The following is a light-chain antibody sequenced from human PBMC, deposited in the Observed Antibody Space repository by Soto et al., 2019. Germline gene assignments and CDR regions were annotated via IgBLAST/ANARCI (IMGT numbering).Light chain of an antibody. V-gene: IGLV4-69*01. J-gene: IGLJ3*02. CDR1: SGHSSYA. Sequence: QLVLTQSPSASASLGASVKLTCTLSSGHSSYAIAWHQQQPEKGPRYLMKLNSDGSHSKGDGIPDRFSGSSSGAERYLTISSLQSEDEADYYCQTWGTGIXWVXXXXTKLXXL. CDR3: QTWGTGIXWV. CDR2: LNSDGSH.